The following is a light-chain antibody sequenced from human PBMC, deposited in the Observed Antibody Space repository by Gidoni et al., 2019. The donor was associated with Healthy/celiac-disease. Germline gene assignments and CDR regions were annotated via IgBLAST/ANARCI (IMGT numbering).Light chain of an antibody. V-gene: IGKV1-39*01. CDR2: AAS. Sequence: DIQMTQSPSSLSASVGDRVTITCRASPSISSYLNWNQQKPGKAPKLLSYAASSLQSGVPSRFSGSGSGTDFTLTISSLQPEDFATYYCQQSYSTPLTFGGGTKVEIK. CDR3: QQSYSTPLT. CDR1: PSISSY. J-gene: IGKJ4*01.